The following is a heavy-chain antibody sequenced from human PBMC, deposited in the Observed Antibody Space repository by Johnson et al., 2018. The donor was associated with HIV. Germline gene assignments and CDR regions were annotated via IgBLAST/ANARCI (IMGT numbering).Heavy chain of an antibody. Sequence: QMQLVESGGGVVQPGRSLRLSCAASGFTLSNYGIHWVRQAPGKGLEWVALISYDGSNTYYADSVRGRFTLSRDNSKNTLHLQMNSLRAEDTAVYYCARGGAFDIWGQGTMVTVSS. CDR3: ARGGAFDI. D-gene: IGHD3-10*01. CDR2: ISYDGSNT. CDR1: GFTLSNYG. V-gene: IGHV3-30*03. J-gene: IGHJ3*02.